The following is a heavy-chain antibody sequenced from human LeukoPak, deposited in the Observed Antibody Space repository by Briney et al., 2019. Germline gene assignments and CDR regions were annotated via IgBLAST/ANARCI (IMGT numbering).Heavy chain of an antibody. CDR3: ARGPGTGASDY. J-gene: IGHJ4*02. Sequence: GGSLRLSCAASGFSFGNYWMTWLRQAPGKGLEWVANIRGDGSLQHLLDSVTSRFTISRDNAKNSLYLQMNSLRAEDTAVYYCARGPGTGASDYWGQGTLVTVSS. CDR1: GFSFGNYW. D-gene: IGHD1-1*01. V-gene: IGHV3-7*01. CDR2: IRGDGSLQ.